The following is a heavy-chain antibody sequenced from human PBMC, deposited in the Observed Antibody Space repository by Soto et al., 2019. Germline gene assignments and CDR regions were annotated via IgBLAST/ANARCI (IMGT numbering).Heavy chain of an antibody. D-gene: IGHD7-27*01. CDR3: ARRWGRTFDC. CDR2: IYYSGST. V-gene: IGHV4-59*08. J-gene: IGHJ4*02. CDR1: GGSISSYY. Sequence: PSETLSLTCTVSGGSISSYYWSWIRQPPGKGLEWIGYIYYSGSTNYNPSLKSRVTISVGTSKNQFPLKLSSVTAADTAVYYCARRWGRTFDCWGQGTLVTVSS.